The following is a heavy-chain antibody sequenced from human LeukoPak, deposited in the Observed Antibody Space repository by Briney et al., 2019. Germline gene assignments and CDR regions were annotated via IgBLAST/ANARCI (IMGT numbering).Heavy chain of an antibody. J-gene: IGHJ4*02. Sequence: SETLSLTCAVSGYSISSGYYWGWIRQPPGKGLEWIGSIYHSGSTYYNPSLKSRVTISVDTSKNQFSLKLSAVTAADTDVYYCASLTTWVDYWGQGTLVTVSS. CDR1: GYSISSGYY. CDR2: IYHSGST. V-gene: IGHV4-38-2*01. CDR3: ASLTTWVDY. D-gene: IGHD4-17*01.